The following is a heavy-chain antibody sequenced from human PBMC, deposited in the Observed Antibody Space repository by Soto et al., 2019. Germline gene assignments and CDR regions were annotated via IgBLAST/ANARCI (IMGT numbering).Heavy chain of an antibody. V-gene: IGHV3-23*01. CDR2: ISVSDAFI. Sequence: VGSLRLSCAASGFNVGAFAVNWVRQAPGKGLEWVSGISVSDAFIYYADSVRGRFSISRDASENILYLQMSSLRVDDTALYYCTRETVAGITGLDYWGPGTLVTVSS. D-gene: IGHD1-20*01. J-gene: IGHJ4*02. CDR3: TRETVAGITGLDY. CDR1: GFNVGAFA.